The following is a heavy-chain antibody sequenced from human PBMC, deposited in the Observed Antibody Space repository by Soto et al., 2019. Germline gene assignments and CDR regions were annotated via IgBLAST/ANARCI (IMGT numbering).Heavy chain of an antibody. D-gene: IGHD2-15*01. CDR1: GGSISSGNYY. J-gene: IGHJ4*02. V-gene: IGHV4-30-4*01. Sequence: SETLSLTCTVSGGSISSGNYYWSWIRQPPGKGLEWIGFISYSGSTYYSTSLKSRVTISVDTSKSQFSLNLSFVTAADTSVYYCATMGTPAAGLYFFDYWGQGSLVTVSS. CDR2: ISYSGST. CDR3: ATMGTPAAGLYFFDY.